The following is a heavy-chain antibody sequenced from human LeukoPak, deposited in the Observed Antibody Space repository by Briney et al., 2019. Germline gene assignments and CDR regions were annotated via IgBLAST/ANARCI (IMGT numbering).Heavy chain of an antibody. CDR2: ITPYNGNT. CDR3: ATWTDSSSQGLGY. D-gene: IGHD6-13*01. CDR1: GYTFSSYG. Sequence: ASVKVSCKASGYTFSSYGISWVRQASGQGLEWMGWITPYNGNTNYAQNFHGRVTMTTDTSTSTAYMELRSLRSDDTAVYYCATWTDSSSQGLGYWGQGTLVTVSS. V-gene: IGHV1-18*01. J-gene: IGHJ4*02.